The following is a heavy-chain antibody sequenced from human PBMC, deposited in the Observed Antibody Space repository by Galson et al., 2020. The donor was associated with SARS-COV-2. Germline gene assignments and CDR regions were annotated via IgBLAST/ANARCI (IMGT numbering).Heavy chain of an antibody. CDR3: AREWGDINSSVLDY. CDR2: INPSGDIT. Sequence: ASVKVSCKASGYTFISFYIHWVRQAPGQGLEWMGVINPSGDITSYAQKLRGRVTVTRDMSTQTVYMELSSLTSEDTAVYYCAREWGDINSSVLDYWGQGRLVVGSS. CDR1: GYTFISFY. V-gene: IGHV1-46*04. D-gene: IGHD2-21*01. J-gene: IGHJ4*02.